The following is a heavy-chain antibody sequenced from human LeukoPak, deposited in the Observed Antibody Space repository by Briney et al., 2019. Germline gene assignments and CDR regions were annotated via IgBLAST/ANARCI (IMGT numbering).Heavy chain of an antibody. D-gene: IGHD6-13*01. V-gene: IGHV3-23*01. CDR1: EFTFRAYA. J-gene: IGHJ4*02. Sequence: GGSLRLSCAASEFTFRAYALTWVRQAPGKGLEWVSSISGTGDDTYYADSVKGRFTISRDNSKDTLFLLTSSLRAEDTAVYYCAKWAGDVTHANAWYGSLDHWGLGTPVTVSS. CDR3: AKWAGDVTHANAWYGSLDH. CDR2: ISGTGDDT.